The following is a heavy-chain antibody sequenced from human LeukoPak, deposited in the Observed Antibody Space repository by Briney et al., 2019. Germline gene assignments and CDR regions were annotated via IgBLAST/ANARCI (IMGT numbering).Heavy chain of an antibody. D-gene: IGHD2-2*01. CDR1: GGSISGGAYY. J-gene: IGHJ5*02. CDR2: IYYRGNT. CDR3: ARVVPAAMGLNWFDP. Sequence: SETLSLTCTVSGGSISGGAYYWSWIRQPPGKGLEWLGHIYYRGNTDYNPSLRSRVTISVDTSKNQFSLNLSSVTAADTAVYYCARVVPAAMGLNWFDPWGQGTLVSVSS. V-gene: IGHV4-30-4*01.